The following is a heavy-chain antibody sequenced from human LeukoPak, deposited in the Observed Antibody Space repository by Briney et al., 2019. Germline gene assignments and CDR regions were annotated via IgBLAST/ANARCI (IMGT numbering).Heavy chain of an antibody. Sequence: SETLSLTCAVSGGSISSFYWTWIRQPPGKGLEWIGNVYYTGSTNYNPSLKSRVTISLDKSKNQFSLKLSSVTAADTGVYYCARRVTLVRGIYYNGMDVWGQGTTVIVSS. CDR2: VYYTGST. D-gene: IGHD3-10*01. CDR1: GGSISSFY. J-gene: IGHJ6*02. V-gene: IGHV4-59*08. CDR3: ARRVTLVRGIYYNGMDV.